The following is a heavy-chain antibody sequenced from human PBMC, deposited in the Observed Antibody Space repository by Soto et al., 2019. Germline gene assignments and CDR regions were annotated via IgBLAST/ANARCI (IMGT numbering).Heavy chain of an antibody. CDR3: ARADTGIVPSIAGMDV. J-gene: IGHJ6*02. CDR2: IYNSGST. D-gene: IGHD5-18*01. CDR1: GGSVSSGRYY. Sequence: QVQLQESGPGLVKPSETLSLTCTVSGGSVSSGRYYWSWIRQPPGKRLEWIGCIYNSGSTDYNPSLKSRVTLSVDTSKKQFSLRLSSVTAADTAVYYCARADTGIVPSIAGMDVWGQGTTVTVSS. V-gene: IGHV4-61*01.